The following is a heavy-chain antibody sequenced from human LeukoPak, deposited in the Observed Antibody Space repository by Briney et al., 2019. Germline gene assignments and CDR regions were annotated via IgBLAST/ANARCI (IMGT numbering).Heavy chain of an antibody. V-gene: IGHV4-59*08. J-gene: IGHJ5*02. D-gene: IGHD3-9*01. CDR2: HYYSGST. CDR3: ARGMYYDILTGLPNWFDP. CDR1: GGSISSYY. Sequence: PSETLSLTCTVSGGSISSYYWSWIRQPPGKGLEWIVYHYYSGSTNYSPSLKSRVTISVDTSKNQFSLKLTSVTAADTAVYYCARGMYYDILTGLPNWFDPWGQGTLVTVSS.